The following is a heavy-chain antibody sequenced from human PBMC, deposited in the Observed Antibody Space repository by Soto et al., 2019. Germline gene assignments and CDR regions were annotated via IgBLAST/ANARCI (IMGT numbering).Heavy chain of an antibody. Sequence: QVQLQESGPGLVKPSETLSLTCTVSGGSISRYYWSWIRQPPGKGLEWIGYIYYSGSTNYNPSLSDGVTLAEDTAKKQFSLKLRSVTAADTAVYCWARENAVSGDWFDPWGQGTLVTVSS. CDR2: IYYSGST. D-gene: IGHD2-8*01. CDR3: ARENAVSGDWFDP. CDR1: GGSISRYY. V-gene: IGHV4-59*01. J-gene: IGHJ5*02.